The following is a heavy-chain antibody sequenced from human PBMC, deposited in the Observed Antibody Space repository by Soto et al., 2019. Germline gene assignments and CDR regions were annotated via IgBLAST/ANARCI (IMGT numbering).Heavy chain of an antibody. CDR2: ISGSGGST. V-gene: IGHV3-23*01. Sequence: PGGSLILSCAASGFTFSSYAMSWVRQAPGKGLEWVSAISGSGGSTYYADSVKGRFTISRDNSKNTLYLQMNSLRAEDTAVYYCAKSIVATIWYCSGGSCSDAFDIWGQGTMVTVSS. J-gene: IGHJ3*02. D-gene: IGHD2-15*01. CDR3: AKSIVATIWYCSGGSCSDAFDI. CDR1: GFTFSSYA.